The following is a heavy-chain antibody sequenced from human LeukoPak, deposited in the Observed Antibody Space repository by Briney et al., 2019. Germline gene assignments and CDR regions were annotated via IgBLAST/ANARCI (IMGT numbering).Heavy chain of an antibody. D-gene: IGHD3-16*01. CDR2: IYYSGST. CDR1: GGSISSGGYY. J-gene: IGHJ6*02. Sequence: SETLSLTCTVSGGSISSGGYYWSWIRQHPGKGLEWIGYIYYSGSTYYNPSLKSRVTISVDTSKNQFSLKLSSVTAADTAVYYCARVAGSHAYYYYYGMDVWGQGTTVTVSS. V-gene: IGHV4-31*03. CDR3: ARVAGSHAYYYYYGMDV.